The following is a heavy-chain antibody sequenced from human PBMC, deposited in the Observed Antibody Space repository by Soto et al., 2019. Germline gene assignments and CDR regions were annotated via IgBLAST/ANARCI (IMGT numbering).Heavy chain of an antibody. CDR2: IIPIFGTA. J-gene: IGHJ6*02. CDR3: ARDGSGYRSRASPMDV. D-gene: IGHD3-22*01. V-gene: IGHV1-69*01. Sequence: QVQLVQSGAEVKKPGSSVKVSCKASGDTFSSYAISWVRQAPGQGLEWMGGIIPIFGTANYAQKFQGRVTITADESTRTAYMELSSLRSEDTAVYYCARDGSGYRSRASPMDVWGQGNTVTVSS. CDR1: GDTFSSYA.